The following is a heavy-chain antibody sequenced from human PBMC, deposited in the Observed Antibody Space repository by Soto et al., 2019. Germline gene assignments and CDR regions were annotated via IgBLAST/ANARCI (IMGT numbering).Heavy chain of an antibody. V-gene: IGHV1-69*13. CDR2: ISPIFGTA. D-gene: IGHD3-22*01. CDR3: ARALRSGYYPSGY. Sequence: SVKVSCKASGGTFSSYAISWVRQAPGQGLEWMGGISPIFGTANYAQKFQGRVTINADESTSTAYMELSSLRSEDTAVYYCARALRSGYYPSGYWGQGTLVTVSS. CDR1: GGTFSSYA. J-gene: IGHJ4*02.